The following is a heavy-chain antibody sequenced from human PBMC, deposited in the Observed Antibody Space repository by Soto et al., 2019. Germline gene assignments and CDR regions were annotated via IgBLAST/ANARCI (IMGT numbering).Heavy chain of an antibody. D-gene: IGHD6-13*01. V-gene: IGHV4-59*01. Sequence: SETLSLTCAVSGDSISSYYCMWIRQPPGKGLEWIGYVYYSGSTNYNPSLKSRVTISLDTSKNQFSLKLRSATAADTAVYYCARVFSSSWFYYFDYWGQGTLVTVSS. CDR3: ARVFSSSWFYYFDY. J-gene: IGHJ4*02. CDR2: VYYSGST. CDR1: GDSISSYY.